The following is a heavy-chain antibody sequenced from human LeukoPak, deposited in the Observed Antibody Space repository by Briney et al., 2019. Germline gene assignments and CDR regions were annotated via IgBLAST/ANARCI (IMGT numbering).Heavy chain of an antibody. CDR1: GGSVSSGSYY. Sequence: SETLSLSCTVSGGSVSSGSYYWGWIRQPPGKGLEWIGYIYYSGSTNYNPCLKSRVTISVDTSKNQFSLKLSSVTAADTAVYYCARALMGAFDIWGQGTMVTVSS. CDR3: ARALMGAFDI. J-gene: IGHJ3*02. CDR2: IYYSGST. D-gene: IGHD2-8*01. V-gene: IGHV4-61*01.